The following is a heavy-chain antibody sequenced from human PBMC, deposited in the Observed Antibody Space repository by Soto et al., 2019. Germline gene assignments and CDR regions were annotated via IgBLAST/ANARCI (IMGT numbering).Heavy chain of an antibody. J-gene: IGHJ5*01. CDR2: FDPEDGET. V-gene: IGHV1-24*01. Sequence: ASVKVSCKVSGYTLTELSMHWGRQAPGKGLEWMGGFDPEDGETIYAQKFQGRVTMTEDTSTDTAYMELSSLRSEDTAVYYCATRYSSPTRRYAVRSFDSWGQGTLVIVSS. CDR3: ATRYSSPTRRYAVRSFDS. CDR1: GYTLTELS. D-gene: IGHD2-2*01.